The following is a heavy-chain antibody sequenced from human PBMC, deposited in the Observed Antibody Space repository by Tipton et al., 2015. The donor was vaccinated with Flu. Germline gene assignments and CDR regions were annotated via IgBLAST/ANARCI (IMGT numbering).Heavy chain of an antibody. J-gene: IGHJ3*01. CDR1: GGSIGSFY. Sequence: TLSLTCTVSGGSIGSFYWNWIRQPPGKGLEWIGYIYNNKYTKYNPSLKSRVTISVDTSKKQFSLQLRSVTAADTAVYYCARERRGGWPFYDAFDFWGQGTTVTVSS. D-gene: IGHD6-19*01. CDR2: IYNNKYT. CDR3: ARERRGGWPFYDAFDF. V-gene: IGHV4-59*12.